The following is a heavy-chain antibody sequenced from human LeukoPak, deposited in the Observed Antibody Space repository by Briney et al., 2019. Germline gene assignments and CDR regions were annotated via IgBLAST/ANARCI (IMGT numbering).Heavy chain of an antibody. CDR3: ARIAVAYDAFDI. Sequence: GGSLRLSCAASGFTFNSYSMNWVRQAPGKGLEWVSSISSSSSYIYYADSVKGRFTISRDNAKNSLYLQMNSLRAEDTAVYYCARIAVAYDAFDIWGQGTMVTVSS. D-gene: IGHD6-19*01. V-gene: IGHV3-21*01. J-gene: IGHJ3*02. CDR2: ISSSSSYI. CDR1: GFTFNSYS.